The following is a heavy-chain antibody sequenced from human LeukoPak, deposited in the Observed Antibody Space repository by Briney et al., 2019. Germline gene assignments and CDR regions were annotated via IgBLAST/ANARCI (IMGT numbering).Heavy chain of an antibody. D-gene: IGHD6-19*01. CDR1: GGSISSSTYY. V-gene: IGHV4-39*01. CDR3: ARHLVTYSSGWYGPPYYYGMDV. CDR2: IYYSGST. J-gene: IGHJ6*02. Sequence: SETLSLTCTVSGGSISSSTYYWGWIRQPPGKGLEWIGTIYYSGSTYYNPSLKSRVSISVDTSKNQFSLKLSSVTAADTAVYYCARHLVTYSSGWYGPPYYYGMDVWGQGTTVTVSS.